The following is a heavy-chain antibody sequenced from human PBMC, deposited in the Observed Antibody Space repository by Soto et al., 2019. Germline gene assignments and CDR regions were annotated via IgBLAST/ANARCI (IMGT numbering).Heavy chain of an antibody. D-gene: IGHD6-13*01. V-gene: IGHV5-51*01. Sequence: PGESLKISCKGSGYSFTSYWINWSRQMPGKGLEWMGIIYPGDSDTRYSPSFQGQVTISADKSIDTAYLHGRSLKASDTAVYYCARHHGSPGSYFGLDVWGQGTTVTVS. CDR1: GYSFTSYW. CDR3: ARHHGSPGSYFGLDV. J-gene: IGHJ6*02. CDR2: IYPGDSDT.